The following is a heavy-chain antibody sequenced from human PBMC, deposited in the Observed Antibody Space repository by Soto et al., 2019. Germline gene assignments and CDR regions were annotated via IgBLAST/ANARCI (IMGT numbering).Heavy chain of an antibody. CDR2: IYYSGST. CDR1: GGSISSSSYY. D-gene: IGHD6-19*01. V-gene: IGHV4-39*01. Sequence: SETLSLTCTVSGGSISSSSYYWGWIRQPPGKGLEWIGSIYYSGSTYYNPSLKSRVTISVDTSKNQFSLKLSSVTAADTAVYYCARRWLVHDLWGGSCWFDPWGQGTLVTVSS. J-gene: IGHJ5*02. CDR3: ARRWLVHDLWGGSCWFDP.